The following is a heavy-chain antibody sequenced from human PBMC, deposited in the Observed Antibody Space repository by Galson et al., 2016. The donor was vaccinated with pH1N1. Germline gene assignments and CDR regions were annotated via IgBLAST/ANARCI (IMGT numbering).Heavy chain of an antibody. CDR3: AREDWSNGDTYYYGMDV. CDR2: ISYNGHDQ. D-gene: IGHD4-17*01. J-gene: IGHJ6*02. Sequence: SLRLSCAASGFNFDTFAMHWVRQTPGKGLEWVAFISYNGHDQSYADSVKGRFTVSRDNSKNTLYLQMNSLRAEDTALYYCAREDWSNGDTYYYGMDVWGQGTTVTVSS. CDR1: GFNFDTFA. V-gene: IGHV3-30-3*01.